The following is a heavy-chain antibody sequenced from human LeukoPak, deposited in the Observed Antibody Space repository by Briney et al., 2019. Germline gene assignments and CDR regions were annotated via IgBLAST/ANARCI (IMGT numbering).Heavy chain of an antibody. CDR3: ARDYWWNYDY. Sequence: GGSLRLSCAASGFTFSDHAMHWVRQAPGKGLEWVAVISKDGSDKYYPGSVRGRFTISRDNSKNTIYLQMDSLRAEDTAIYYCARDYWWNYDYWGQGTLVTVSS. CDR1: GFTFSDHA. CDR2: ISKDGSDK. V-gene: IGHV3-30-3*01. D-gene: IGHD1-7*01. J-gene: IGHJ4*02.